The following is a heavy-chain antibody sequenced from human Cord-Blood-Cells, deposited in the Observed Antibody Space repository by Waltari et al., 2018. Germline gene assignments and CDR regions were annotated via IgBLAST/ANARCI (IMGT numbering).Heavy chain of an antibody. CDR3: ARDGDTAMAYWYFDL. Sequence: QVQLQESGLGLVKPSQTLSLTCTVSGGSISSGDYYWSWIRQPPGKGLEWLGYIYYSGSTYYNPSLKSRVTISVDTSKNQFSLKLSSVTAADTAVYYCARDGDTAMAYWYFDLWGRGTLVTVSS. D-gene: IGHD5-18*01. CDR2: IYYSGST. V-gene: IGHV4-30-4*08. CDR1: GGSISSGDYY. J-gene: IGHJ2*01.